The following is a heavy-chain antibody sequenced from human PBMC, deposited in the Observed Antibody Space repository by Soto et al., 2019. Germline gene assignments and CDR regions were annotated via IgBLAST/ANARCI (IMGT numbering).Heavy chain of an antibody. CDR3: ASLSRSHTYSGFDY. Sequence: PGESLKISCQGSAYSFTRNWVGWVRQMPGKGLEWIGLIYADDPDTKYSPSLQGQVTISVDKSISTAYLQWIRLKASDTAIYYCASLSRSHTYSGFDYWGQGTLVTVSS. J-gene: IGHJ4*02. CDR2: IYADDPDT. D-gene: IGHD1-26*01. V-gene: IGHV5-51*01. CDR1: AYSFTRNW.